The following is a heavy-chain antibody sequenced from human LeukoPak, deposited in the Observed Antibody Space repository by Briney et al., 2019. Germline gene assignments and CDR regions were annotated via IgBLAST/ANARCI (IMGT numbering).Heavy chain of an antibody. CDR1: GFTFSSYA. CDR3: ARDLGPKTWIHPTRVFDY. CDR2: ISGSGGST. D-gene: IGHD5-18*01. Sequence: GGSLRLSCAASGFTFSSYAMSWVRQAPGKGLEWVSAISGSGGSTYYADSVKGRFTISRDNSKNTLYLQMNSLRAEDTAVYYCARDLGPKTWIHPTRVFDYWGQGTLVTVSS. J-gene: IGHJ4*02. V-gene: IGHV3-23*01.